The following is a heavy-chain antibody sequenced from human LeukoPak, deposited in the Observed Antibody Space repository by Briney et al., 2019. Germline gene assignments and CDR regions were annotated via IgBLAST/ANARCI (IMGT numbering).Heavy chain of an antibody. CDR2: IKEDGSEE. J-gene: IGHJ6*02. CDR3: ASNWNYVRGYGMDV. CDR1: GFTFSRNW. Sequence: PGGSLRLSCAASGFTFSRNWMSWVRQTPGKGLEWVANIKEDGSEEHYMDSVKGRSTISRDNAKNSLYLEMNSLRAEDTAVYYCASNWNYVRGYGMDVWGQGTTVIVSS. D-gene: IGHD1-7*01. V-gene: IGHV3-7*01.